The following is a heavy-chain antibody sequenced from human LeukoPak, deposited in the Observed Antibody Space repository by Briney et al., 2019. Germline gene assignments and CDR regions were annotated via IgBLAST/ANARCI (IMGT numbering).Heavy chain of an antibody. V-gene: IGHV5-51*01. D-gene: IGHD6-13*01. J-gene: IGHJ4*02. CDR2: IYPGDSET. Sequence: GESLKISCKVSGYNFTNYCIAWVRQMPGKGLEWMGHIYPGDSETRYSPSFQGQVTISVDKSITTAYLQWSGLKASDTAMYYCASATGIPLRPPYWGQGTLVTVSS. CDR3: ASATGIPLRPPY. CDR1: GYNFTNYC.